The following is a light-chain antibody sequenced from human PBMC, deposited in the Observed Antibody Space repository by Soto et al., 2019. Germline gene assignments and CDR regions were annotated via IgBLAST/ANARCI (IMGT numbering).Light chain of an antibody. Sequence: DIQMTQSPSSLSASIGDRVNITCRASQGITNYLAWYQQKAGEAPKLLIYAASTLQSGVPSRFSGSGSGTDFTPTISSLQPEDVATYYCQKYNFAPRTFGQGTKLEIK. CDR2: AAS. V-gene: IGKV1-27*01. CDR3: QKYNFAPRT. CDR1: QGITNY. J-gene: IGKJ2*01.